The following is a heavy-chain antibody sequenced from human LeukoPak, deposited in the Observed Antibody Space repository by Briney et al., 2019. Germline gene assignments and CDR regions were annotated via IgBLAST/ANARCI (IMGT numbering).Heavy chain of an antibody. CDR3: ARAGEMRYMDV. D-gene: IGHD5-24*01. J-gene: IGHJ6*03. Sequence: PGGSLRLSCAASGFTVSSNYMSWVRQAPGKGLEWVSVIYSCGSTYYADSVKGRFTISRDNAKNSLFLQMNSLRVDDTAAYYCARAGEMRYMDVWGKGTAVAVS. CDR1: GFTVSSNY. CDR2: IYSCGST. V-gene: IGHV3-53*01.